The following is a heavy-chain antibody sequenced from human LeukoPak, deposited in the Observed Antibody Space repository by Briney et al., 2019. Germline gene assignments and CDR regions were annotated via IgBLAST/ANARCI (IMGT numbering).Heavy chain of an antibody. D-gene: IGHD3-10*01. CDR2: IKQNGSDK. V-gene: IGHV3-7*03. CDR1: GFTFSAYW. CDR3: ARKRVVGSYFDY. J-gene: IGHJ4*02. Sequence: GETLSLTCAVSGFTFSAYWMSWVRQPPGKGLEWVGNIKQNGSDKYYVDSVKRRVTISRDTAKNPLYLQMNSLRAEDTAVYYCARKRVVGSYFDYWGQGAPVTFAS.